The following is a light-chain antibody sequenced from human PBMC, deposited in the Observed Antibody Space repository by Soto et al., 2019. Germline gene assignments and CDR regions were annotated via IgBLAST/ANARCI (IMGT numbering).Light chain of an antibody. CDR1: SSDVVGYNY. CDR3: SSYAASNNFYFV. J-gene: IGLJ3*02. Sequence: QSALTQPPSASGSPGQSVTISCTGTSSDVVGYNYVSWYQQYPGRAPKLMIYEVTKRPSGVPDRFSGSKSGNTASLTVSGLHAEDEADYYCSSYAASNNFYFVFGGGTKVTVL. V-gene: IGLV2-8*01. CDR2: EVT.